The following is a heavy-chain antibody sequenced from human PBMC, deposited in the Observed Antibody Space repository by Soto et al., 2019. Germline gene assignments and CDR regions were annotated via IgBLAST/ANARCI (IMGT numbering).Heavy chain of an antibody. CDR1: GYTFTSYA. CDR2: INTNTGNP. J-gene: IGHJ4*02. CDR3: ARALYSNSSPLYYFDY. Sequence: VKVSCKASGYTFTSYAMNWVRQAPGQGLEWMGWINTNTGNPTYAQGFTGRFVFSLDTSVSTAYLQICSLKAEDTAVYYCARALYSNSSPLYYFDYWGQGTLVTVSS. D-gene: IGHD4-4*01. V-gene: IGHV7-4-1*01.